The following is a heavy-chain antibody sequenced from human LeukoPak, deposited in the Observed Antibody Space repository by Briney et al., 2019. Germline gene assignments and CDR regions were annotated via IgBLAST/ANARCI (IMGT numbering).Heavy chain of an antibody. CDR1: GFTFSDSW. Sequence: GGSLRLSCDVSGFTFSDSWMHWVRQTPGKGLVWVSRMYGDMSDISYADSVKGRFTISRDNAKNPVYLQMNSLRGEDTAVYYCARDLGLRGSTWGQGTLVTVSS. D-gene: IGHD4-23*01. J-gene: IGHJ5*02. CDR3: ARDLGLRGST. V-gene: IGHV3-74*01. CDR2: MYGDMSDI.